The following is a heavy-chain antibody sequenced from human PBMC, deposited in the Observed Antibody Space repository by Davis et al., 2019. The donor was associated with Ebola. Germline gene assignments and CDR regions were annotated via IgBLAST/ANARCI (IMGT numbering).Heavy chain of an antibody. Sequence: AASVKVSCKASGYTFTSYGISWVRQAPGQGLEWMGWISAYNGNTNYAQKLQGRVTITADKSASTAYMELSSLRSEDTAVYYCARVRVYSSSSYWFDPWGQGTLVTVSS. CDR1: GYTFTSYG. CDR2: ISAYNGNT. D-gene: IGHD6-6*01. V-gene: IGHV1-18*01. J-gene: IGHJ5*02. CDR3: ARVRVYSSSSYWFDP.